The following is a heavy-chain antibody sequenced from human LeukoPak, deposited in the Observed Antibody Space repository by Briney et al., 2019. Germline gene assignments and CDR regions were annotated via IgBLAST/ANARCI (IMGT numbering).Heavy chain of an antibody. CDR1: GFTSSSYG. CDR2: IRYDGSNK. Sequence: GGSLRLSCAASGFTSSSYGMHWVRQAPGKGLEWVAFIRYDGSNKYYADSVKGRFTISRDNSKNTLYLQMNSLRAEDTAVYYCAKGRVPAATNFDYWGQGTLVTVSS. V-gene: IGHV3-30*02. CDR3: AKGRVPAATNFDY. D-gene: IGHD2-2*01. J-gene: IGHJ4*02.